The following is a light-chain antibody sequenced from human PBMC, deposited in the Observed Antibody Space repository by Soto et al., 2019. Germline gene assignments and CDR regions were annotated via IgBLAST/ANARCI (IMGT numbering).Light chain of an antibody. CDR2: AAS. J-gene: IGKJ2*01. CDR3: RQLSYYPYT. Sequence: DIQLTQSPSFLSASVGDRVTITCRASQGISTYLAWYQQKPGKAPKLLIYAASTLQSGVPSRFSGSGSGTEFTLTVSSLQPEDFATYACRQLSYYPYTFGQGTKLEIK. CDR1: QGISTY. V-gene: IGKV1-9*01.